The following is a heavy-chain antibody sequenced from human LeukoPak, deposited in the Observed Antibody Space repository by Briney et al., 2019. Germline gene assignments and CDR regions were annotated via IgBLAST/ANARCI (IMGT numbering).Heavy chain of an antibody. CDR3: ARDRSYSDYMDV. Sequence: GGSLRLSCAASGFTFSSYGMHWVRQAPGKGLEWVAVIWYDGSNKYYADSVKGRFTISRDNSKNTLYLQMNSLRAEDTAVYYCARDRSYSDYMDVWGKGTTVTVSS. V-gene: IGHV3-33*01. J-gene: IGHJ6*03. CDR2: IWYDGSNK. CDR1: GFTFSSYG. D-gene: IGHD1-26*01.